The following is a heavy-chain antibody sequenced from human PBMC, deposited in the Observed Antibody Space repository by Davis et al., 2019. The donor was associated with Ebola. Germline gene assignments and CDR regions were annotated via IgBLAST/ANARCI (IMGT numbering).Heavy chain of an antibody. D-gene: IGHD1-26*01. CDR1: GYTFTTYA. Sequence: ASVKVSCKASGYTFTTYAMHWVRQAPGQRLEWMGWINAGNGNTKYSQKFQGRVTITWDTSASTASMELNSLTFEDTAVYYCARGGSYYSFFDFWGQGNLVTVSS. V-gene: IGHV1-3*01. J-gene: IGHJ4*02. CDR2: INAGNGNT. CDR3: ARGGSYYSFFDF.